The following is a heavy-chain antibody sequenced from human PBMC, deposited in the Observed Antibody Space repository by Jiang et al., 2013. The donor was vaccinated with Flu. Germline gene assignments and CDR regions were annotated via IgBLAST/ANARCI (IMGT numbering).Heavy chain of an antibody. V-gene: IGHV3-30-3*01. CDR3: ARGATMIVVEKRWHIDY. J-gene: IGHJ4*02. D-gene: IGHD3-22*01. Sequence: VQLLESGGGVVQPGRSLRLSCAASGFTFSSYAMHWVRQAPGKGLEWVAVISYDGSNKYYADSVKGRFTISRDNSKNTLYLQMNSLRAEDTAVYYCARGATMIVVEKRWHIDYWARERWSPSPQ. CDR2: ISYDGSNK. CDR1: GFTFSSYA.